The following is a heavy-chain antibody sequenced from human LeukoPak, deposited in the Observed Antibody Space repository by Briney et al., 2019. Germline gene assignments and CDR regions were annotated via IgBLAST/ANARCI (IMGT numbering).Heavy chain of an antibody. D-gene: IGHD2-8*01. V-gene: IGHV4-34*01. CDR2: INHSGST. CDR3: ARNTGYCTNGVCFDDLDY. Sequence: KSSETLSLTCAVYGGSFSGYYWSWIRQPPGKGLEWIGEINHSGSTNYNPSLKSRVTMSVDTSKNQFSLKLSSVTAADTAVYYCARNTGYCTNGVCFDDLDYWGQGTLVTVSS. CDR1: GGSFSGYY. J-gene: IGHJ4*02.